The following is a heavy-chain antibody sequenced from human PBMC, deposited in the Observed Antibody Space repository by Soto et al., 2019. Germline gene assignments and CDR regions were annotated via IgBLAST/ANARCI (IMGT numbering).Heavy chain of an antibody. CDR3: AAARVTIVGVVIDYYYYDMDV. CDR1: GFTFTSSA. D-gene: IGHD3-3*01. Sequence: GASVKVSCKASGFTFTSSAVQWVRQARGQRLEWIGWIVVGSGNTNYAQKFQERVTITRDMSTSTAYMELSSLRSEDTAVYYCAAARVTIVGVVIDYYYYDMDVWGHGTTVTVSS. V-gene: IGHV1-58*01. J-gene: IGHJ6*02. CDR2: IVVGSGNT.